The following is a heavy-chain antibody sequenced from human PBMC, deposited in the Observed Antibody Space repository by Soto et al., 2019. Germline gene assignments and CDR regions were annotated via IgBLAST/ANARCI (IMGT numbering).Heavy chain of an antibody. CDR1: GYSFTTYY. Sequence: ASVKVSCKASGYSFTTYYIQWVRHAPGHGPEWLGIINPSSGTTRYAQNFQGRVTLTRDTSTSTAYIELTGLKSDDSAVYFCAIDCSSVSCMDYWGQGTLVTVSS. D-gene: IGHD2-15*01. CDR3: AIDCSSVSCMDY. CDR2: INPSSGTT. J-gene: IGHJ4*02. V-gene: IGHV1-46*01.